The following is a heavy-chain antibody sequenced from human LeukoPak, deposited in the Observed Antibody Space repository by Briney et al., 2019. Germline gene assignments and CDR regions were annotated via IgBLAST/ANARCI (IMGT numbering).Heavy chain of an antibody. Sequence: PSETLSLTCAAYGGSFSGYYWSWIRQPPGKGLKWIGEINHSGSTNYNPSLKSRVTISVDTSKNQFSLKLSSVTAADTAVYYCARGPLPYYYYYYMDVWGKGTTVTVSS. D-gene: IGHD2-2*01. J-gene: IGHJ6*03. CDR1: GGSFSGYY. V-gene: IGHV4-34*01. CDR2: INHSGST. CDR3: ARGPLPYYYYYYMDV.